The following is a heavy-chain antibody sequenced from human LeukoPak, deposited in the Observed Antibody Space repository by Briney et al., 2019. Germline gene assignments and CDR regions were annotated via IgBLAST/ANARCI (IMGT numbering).Heavy chain of an antibody. CDR1: GFTFDDYA. V-gene: IGHV3-9*01. CDR3: AKLYGVRGVRDY. Sequence: GGSLRLSCAASGFTFDDYAMHWVRQAPGKGLEWVSGISWNSGSIGYADSVKGRFTISRDNAKNSLYLQMNSLRAEDTALYYCAKLYGVRGVRDYWGQGTLVTVSS. J-gene: IGHJ4*02. CDR2: ISWNSGSI. D-gene: IGHD3-10*01.